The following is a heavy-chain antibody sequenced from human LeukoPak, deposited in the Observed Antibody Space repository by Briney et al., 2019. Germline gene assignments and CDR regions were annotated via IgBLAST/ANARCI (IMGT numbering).Heavy chain of an antibody. Sequence: GGSLRLSCAASGFTFRNYWMSWVRQAPGKGPEWVADIKGDGSKKYYVDSMKGRSTISRDNAENSLFLQMSSLRVEDTAVYYCVRDGDDLDVWGQGTMVTVSS. CDR1: GFTFRNYW. CDR2: IKGDGSKK. CDR3: VRDGDDLDV. V-gene: IGHV3-7*01. J-gene: IGHJ3*01.